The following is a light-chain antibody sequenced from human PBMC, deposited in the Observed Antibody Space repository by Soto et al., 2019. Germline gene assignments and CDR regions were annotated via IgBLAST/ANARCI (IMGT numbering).Light chain of an antibody. CDR1: RDDIGAYDY. J-gene: IGLJ1*01. CDR2: EVT. CDR3: NSYTNSSLSGYV. V-gene: IGLV2-14*01. Sequence: QSALAQPASVSGSPGQSITISCAGTRDDIGAYDYVSWYQQHPGNAPKLLVYEVTNRPSGVSDRFSGSKSGNTASLTISGLQAEDEADYSCNSYTNSSLSGYVFGTGTKVTVL.